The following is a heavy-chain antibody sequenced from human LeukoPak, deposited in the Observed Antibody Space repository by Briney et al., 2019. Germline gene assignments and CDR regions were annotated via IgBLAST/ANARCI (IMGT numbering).Heavy chain of an antibody. D-gene: IGHD6-6*01. Sequence: GASVKVSCKASGGTFSSYAISWVRQAPGQGLEWMGWISAYNGNTYYAQKLQGRVIMTTDTSTSTAYMELRSLRSDDTAVYYCARDRGSSSLVDYWGQGTLVTVSS. V-gene: IGHV1-18*01. CDR2: ISAYNGNT. J-gene: IGHJ4*02. CDR3: ARDRGSSSLVDY. CDR1: GGTFSSYA.